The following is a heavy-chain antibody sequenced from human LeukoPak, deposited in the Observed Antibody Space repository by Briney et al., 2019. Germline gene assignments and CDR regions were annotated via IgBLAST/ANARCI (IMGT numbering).Heavy chain of an antibody. CDR2: TYYRSKWYN. CDR3: ARGGCSTSCYDLNDVFDI. Sequence: SQTLSLTCAISGDSVSSNSAAWNWIRQSPSRGLEWLGRTYYRSKWYNDYAVSVKSRITINPDTSKNQFSLQLNSVTPEDTAVYYCARGGCSTSCYDLNDVFDIWGQGTMVTVSS. CDR1: GDSVSSNSAA. J-gene: IGHJ3*02. D-gene: IGHD2-2*01. V-gene: IGHV6-1*01.